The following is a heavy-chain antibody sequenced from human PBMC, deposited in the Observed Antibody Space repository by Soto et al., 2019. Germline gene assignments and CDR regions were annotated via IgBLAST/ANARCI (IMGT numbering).Heavy chain of an antibody. CDR1: GFTFSSYA. Sequence: EVQLLESGGGLVQPGGSLRLSCAASGFTFSSYAMSWVRQAPGKELEWVSAISGSGGSTYYADSVKGRFTISRDNSKNTLYLQMNSLRAEDTAVYYCARGWVGYCSSTSCYRGYGMDVWGQGTTVTVSS. CDR2: ISGSGGST. V-gene: IGHV3-23*01. D-gene: IGHD2-2*02. J-gene: IGHJ6*02. CDR3: ARGWVGYCSSTSCYRGYGMDV.